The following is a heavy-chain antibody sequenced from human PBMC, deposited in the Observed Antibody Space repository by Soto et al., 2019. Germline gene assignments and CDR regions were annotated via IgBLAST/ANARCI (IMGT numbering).Heavy chain of an antibody. CDR2: VSFDGSKK. CDR3: TRDQTGITTAGGGRMDR. V-gene: IGHV3-30-3*01. Sequence: QVQLVESRGGVVQPGRSLRLSCAASGFTFNTHAMHWVRQAPGKGLECVAIVSFDGSKKYYADSVKRRFTSSRDNSKNTLYLQMSRLTSEDTAFYYCTRDQTGITTAGGGRMDRWSQGTMVRVPS. CDR1: GFTFNTHA. J-gene: IGHJ4*02. D-gene: IGHD6-13*01.